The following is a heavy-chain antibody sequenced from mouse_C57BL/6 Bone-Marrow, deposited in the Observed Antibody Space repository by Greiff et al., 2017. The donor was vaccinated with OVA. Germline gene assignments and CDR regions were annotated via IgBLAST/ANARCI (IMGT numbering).Heavy chain of an antibody. J-gene: IGHJ4*01. CDR3: ARCGNYFYYAMDY. V-gene: IGHV1-55*01. CDR2: IYPGSGST. D-gene: IGHD2-1*01. CDR1: GYTFTSYW. Sequence: QVQLQQPGAELVKPGASVKMSCKASGYTFTSYWITWVKQRSGQGLEWIGDIYPGSGSTNYNEKFTSKATLTVDTSSSTAYMQLSSLTSDDSAVYYGARCGNYFYYAMDYWGQGTSVTVSS.